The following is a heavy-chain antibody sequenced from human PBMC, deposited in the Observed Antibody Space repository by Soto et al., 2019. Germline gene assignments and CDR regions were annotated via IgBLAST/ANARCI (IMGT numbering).Heavy chain of an antibody. D-gene: IGHD6-13*01. CDR2: LNIAGTI. Sequence: SETLSLTCSVSGASISSFNWNWVRQPAGKGPEWVGRLNIAGTINYNPSLKSQITMSMDTSKNQISLHLRSVTAADTAIYYCARDRGEYTSSWFWYFSHWGHGTLVTVSS. CDR1: GASISSFN. V-gene: IGHV4-4*07. J-gene: IGHJ2*01. CDR3: ARDRGEYTSSWFWYFSH.